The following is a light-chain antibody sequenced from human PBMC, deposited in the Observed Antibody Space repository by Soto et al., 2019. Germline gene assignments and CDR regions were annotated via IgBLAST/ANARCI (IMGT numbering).Light chain of an antibody. CDR3: QQSYSTPRT. Sequence: GDRVTITCRASQSISSYLNWYQQKPGKAPKLLIYAASSLQSGVPSRFSGSGSGTDFTLTISSLQPEDFATYYCQQSYSTPRTFGQGTKLEIK. V-gene: IGKV1-39*01. CDR1: QSISSY. J-gene: IGKJ2*01. CDR2: AAS.